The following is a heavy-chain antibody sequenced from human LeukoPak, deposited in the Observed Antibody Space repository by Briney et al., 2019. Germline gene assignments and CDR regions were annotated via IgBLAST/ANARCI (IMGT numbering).Heavy chain of an antibody. J-gene: IGHJ6*03. Sequence: SETLSLTCTVSGGSISSSSYYWSWIRQPPGKGLEWIGYIYYSGSTYYNPSLKSRVTISVDTSKNQFSLKLSSVTAADTAVYYCARVASSPPYYYYYYMDVWGKGTTVTVSS. V-gene: IGHV4-30-4*08. CDR3: ARVASSPPYYYYYYMDV. CDR2: IYYSGST. CDR1: GGSISSSSYY.